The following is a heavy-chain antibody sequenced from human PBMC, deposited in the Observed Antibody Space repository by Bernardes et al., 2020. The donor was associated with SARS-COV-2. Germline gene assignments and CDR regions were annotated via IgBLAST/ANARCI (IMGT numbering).Heavy chain of an antibody. Sequence: GGSLRLSCAASGFTFSSYSMNWVRQAPGKGLEWVSYISSSSSTIYYADSVKGRFTISRDNAKNSLYLQMNSLRAEDTAVYYCARDSGYSYGTRYYYYGMDVWGQGTTVTVSS. CDR3: ARDSGYSYGTRYYYYGMDV. D-gene: IGHD5-18*01. V-gene: IGHV3-48*01. J-gene: IGHJ6*02. CDR2: ISSSSSTI. CDR1: GFTFSSYS.